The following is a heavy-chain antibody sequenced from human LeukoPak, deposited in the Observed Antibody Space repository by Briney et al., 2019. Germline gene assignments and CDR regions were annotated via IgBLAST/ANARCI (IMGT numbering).Heavy chain of an antibody. Sequence: GGSLRLSCAASGFTFSDYYMSWVRQAPGKGLEWVSIIYSGGSTYYADSVKGRFTISRDNSKNTLYLQMNSLRAEDTAVYYCARDKVLYGSGSPPYYYGMDVWGQGTTVTVSS. CDR3: ARDKVLYGSGSPPYYYGMDV. CDR1: GFTFSDYY. D-gene: IGHD3-10*01. J-gene: IGHJ6*02. V-gene: IGHV3-53*01. CDR2: IYSGGST.